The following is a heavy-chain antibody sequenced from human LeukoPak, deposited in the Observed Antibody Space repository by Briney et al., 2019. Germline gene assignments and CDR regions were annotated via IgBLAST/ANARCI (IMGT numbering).Heavy chain of an antibody. CDR1: GFTFSNYA. J-gene: IGHJ2*01. Sequence: PGGSLRLSCAASGFTFSNYAMSWVRQAPGKGLEWVSITSASGGNTHYADSVKGRFTISRDNSKNTLFLQMNSLRAEDTAVYYCAKDRANWAWYFDIWGRGTLVTVCS. V-gene: IGHV3-23*01. CDR3: AKDRANWAWYFDI. CDR2: TSASGGNT. D-gene: IGHD7-27*01.